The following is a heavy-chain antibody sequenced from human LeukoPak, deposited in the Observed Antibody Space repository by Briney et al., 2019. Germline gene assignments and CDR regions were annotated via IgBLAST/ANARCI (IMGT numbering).Heavy chain of an antibody. CDR2: IYSGGST. CDR3: ARALGSSSWYHGYFQH. J-gene: IGHJ1*01. D-gene: IGHD6-13*01. V-gene: IGHV3-53*01. CDR1: GFTVSSNY. Sequence: GGSLRLSCAASGFTVSSNYMSWVRQAPGKGLEWVSVIYSGGSTYYADSVKGRFTISRDNSKNTLYLQMNSLRAEDTAVYYCARALGSSSWYHGYFQHWGQGTLVTVSS.